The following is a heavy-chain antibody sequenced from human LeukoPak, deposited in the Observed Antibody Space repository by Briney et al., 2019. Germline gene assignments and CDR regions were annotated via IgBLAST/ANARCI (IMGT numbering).Heavy chain of an antibody. Sequence: SETLSLTCTVSGGSISSSSYYWGWIRQPPGKGLEWIGSIYYSGSTYYNPSLKSRVTISVDTSNSQFSLKLNSVTAADTAVYYCARMWLVNDAFDIWGQGTMVTVSS. CDR1: GGSISSSSYY. D-gene: IGHD6-19*01. V-gene: IGHV4-39*07. CDR3: ARMWLVNDAFDI. CDR2: IYYSGST. J-gene: IGHJ3*02.